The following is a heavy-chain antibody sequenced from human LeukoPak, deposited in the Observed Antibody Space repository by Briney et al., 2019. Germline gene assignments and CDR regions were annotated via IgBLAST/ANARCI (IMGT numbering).Heavy chain of an antibody. D-gene: IGHD3-22*01. CDR3: AKDLSGSGYYFMLDY. CDR2: ISGSGSTI. Sequence: GGSLRLSCAASGFTFSSYEMNWVRQTPGKGLEWVSYISGSGSTIYYADSVKGRFTISRDNAKNSLYLQMNSLRAEDTAVYYCAKDLSGSGYYFMLDYWGQGTLVTVSS. CDR1: GFTFSSYE. J-gene: IGHJ4*02. V-gene: IGHV3-48*03.